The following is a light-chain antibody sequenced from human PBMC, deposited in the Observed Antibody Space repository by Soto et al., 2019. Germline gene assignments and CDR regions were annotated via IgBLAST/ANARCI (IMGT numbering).Light chain of an antibody. CDR3: QQSNNWPYT. V-gene: IGKV3-15*01. CDR2: GAS. Sequence: PGERATLSCRASQRVRDNLAWYQQKPGQAPRLLIYGASTRATGIPARFSGSGSGTEFTLTINSLQSEDFALYFCQQSNNWPYTFGQGTKLEIK. CDR1: QRVRDN. J-gene: IGKJ2*01.